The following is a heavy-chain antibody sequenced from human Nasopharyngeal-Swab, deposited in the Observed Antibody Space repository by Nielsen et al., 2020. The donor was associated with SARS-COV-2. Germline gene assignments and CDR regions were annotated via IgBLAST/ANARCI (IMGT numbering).Heavy chain of an antibody. CDR1: GFTFSSYD. D-gene: IGHD6-19*01. J-gene: IGHJ4*02. CDR3: ARGTAVAGILYYFDY. Sequence: GESLKISCAASGFTFSSYDMHWVRQATGKVLEWVSAIGTAGDTYYPGSVKGRFTISRENAKNSLYLQMNSLRAGDTAVYYCARGTAVAGILYYFDYWGQGTLVTVSS. V-gene: IGHV3-13*01. CDR2: IGTAGDT.